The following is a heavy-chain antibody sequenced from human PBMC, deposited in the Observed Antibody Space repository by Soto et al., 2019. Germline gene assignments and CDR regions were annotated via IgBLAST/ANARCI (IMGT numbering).Heavy chain of an antibody. V-gene: IGHV3-7*01. D-gene: IGHD5-12*01. CDR1: GFTFSSYW. Sequence: GGSLRLSCAASGFTFSSYWMSWVRQAPGKGLEWVANIKQDGSEKYYVDSVKGRFTISRDNAKNSLYLQMNSLRAEDTAVYYCARDPFIVATMGSIYYYYGMDVWGQGTTVTVPS. CDR3: ARDPFIVATMGSIYYYYGMDV. J-gene: IGHJ6*02. CDR2: IKQDGSEK.